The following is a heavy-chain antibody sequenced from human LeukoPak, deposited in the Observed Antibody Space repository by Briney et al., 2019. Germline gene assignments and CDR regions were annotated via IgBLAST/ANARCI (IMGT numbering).Heavy chain of an antibody. V-gene: IGHV3-30*04. Sequence: GGSLRLSCVVSGFNFDNFAMHWVRQPLGKGLEWVAVISHDGRTKYYADSMKGRITISRDNSKNTLFLQMNTLRSEDTAVYFCARPSPPGDGYNPPAHWGQGPLVTVSS. CDR1: GFNFDNFA. D-gene: IGHD5-24*01. J-gene: IGHJ4*02. CDR2: ISHDGRTK. CDR3: ARPSPPGDGYNPPAH.